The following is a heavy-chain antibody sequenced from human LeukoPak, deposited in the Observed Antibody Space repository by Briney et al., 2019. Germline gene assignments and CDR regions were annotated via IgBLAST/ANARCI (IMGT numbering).Heavy chain of an antibody. CDR3: ARQGSSSWLYYFDY. D-gene: IGHD6-13*01. CDR2: IDYSGST. V-gene: IGHV4-59*08. CDR1: GGSISTYY. J-gene: IGHJ4*02. Sequence: PSETLSLTCTVSGGSISTYYWSWIRQPPGKGLEWIGYIDYSGSTYHNPSPKSRVTISIDTSKNQFSLKLSSVTAADTAVYYCARQGSSSWLYYFDYWGQGVLVTVSS.